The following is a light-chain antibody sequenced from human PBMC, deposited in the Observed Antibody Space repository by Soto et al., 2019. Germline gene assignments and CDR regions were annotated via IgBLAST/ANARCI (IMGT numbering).Light chain of an antibody. CDR1: QSIGSW. V-gene: IGKV1-5*03. CDR2: KAS. CDR3: QQYTSYPWT. J-gene: IGKJ1*01. Sequence: DIQMTQSPSTLSASVGDRVAITCRASQSIGSWLAWYQQKPGKAPKLLIYKASSLESGVPSRFSGSGSETDFTLTINSLQPDDFAVYYCQQYTSYPWTFGQGTKVDI.